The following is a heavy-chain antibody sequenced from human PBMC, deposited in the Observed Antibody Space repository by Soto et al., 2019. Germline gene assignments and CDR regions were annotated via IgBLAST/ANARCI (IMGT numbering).Heavy chain of an antibody. J-gene: IGHJ5*02. V-gene: IGHV4-30-4*01. CDR2: IYYSGST. D-gene: IGHD6-6*01. Sequence: PSETLSLTCTVSGGSISSGDYYWSWIRQPPGKGLEWIGYIYYSGSTYYNPSLKSRVTISVDTSKNQFSLKLSSVTAADTAVYYCARDASSSSTEDIWLDPCGQGPLVTVYS. CDR1: GGSISSGDYY. CDR3: ARDASSSSTEDIWLDP.